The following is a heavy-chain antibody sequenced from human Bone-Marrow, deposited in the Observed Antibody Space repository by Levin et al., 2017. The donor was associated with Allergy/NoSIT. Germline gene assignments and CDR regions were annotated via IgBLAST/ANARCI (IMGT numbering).Heavy chain of an antibody. CDR2: MNPNSGNT. CDR3: ARRGELPTWDGMDV. CDR1: GYTFTSYD. Sequence: ASVKVSCKASGYTFTSYDINWVRQATGQGLEWMGWMNPNSGNTGYAQKFQGRVTMTRNTSISTAYMELSSLRSEDTAVYYCARRGELPTWDGMDVWGQGTTVTVSS. D-gene: IGHD3-10*01. V-gene: IGHV1-8*01. J-gene: IGHJ6*02.